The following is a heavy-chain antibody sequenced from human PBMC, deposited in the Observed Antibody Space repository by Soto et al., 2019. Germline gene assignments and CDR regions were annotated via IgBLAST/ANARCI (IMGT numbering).Heavy chain of an antibody. CDR1: GYTFTGYY. V-gene: IGHV1-24*01. D-gene: IGHD2-15*01. CDR2: FDPEDGET. J-gene: IGHJ4*02. CDR3: ATGTSPLLPDDY. Sequence: GASVKVSCKASGYTFTGYYMHWVRQAPGKGLEWMGGFDPEDGETIYAQKFQGRVTMTEDTSTDTAYMELSSLRSEDTAVYYCATGTSPLLPDDYWGQGTLVTVSS.